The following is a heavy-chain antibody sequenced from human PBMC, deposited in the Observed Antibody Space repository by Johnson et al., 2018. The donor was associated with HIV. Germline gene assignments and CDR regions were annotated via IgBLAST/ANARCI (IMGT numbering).Heavy chain of an antibody. D-gene: IGHD3-22*01. J-gene: IGHJ3*02. CDR1: GFTFDDYD. CDR2: IKSKTDGGTT. V-gene: IGHV3-15*01. CDR3: TTAKWLLGAFDI. Sequence: EKLVESGGDMVQPGGSLRLSCVASGFTFDDYDMGWVRQAPGKGLEWVGRIKSKTDGGTTDYAAPVKGRFTISRDDSKNTLYLQMNSLKTEDTAVYYCTTAKWLLGAFDIWGQGTMVTVSS.